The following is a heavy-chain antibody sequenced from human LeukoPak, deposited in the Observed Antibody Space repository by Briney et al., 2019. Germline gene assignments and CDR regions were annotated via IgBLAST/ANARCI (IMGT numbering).Heavy chain of an antibody. CDR1: GFTFSSYG. D-gene: IGHD4-17*01. V-gene: IGHV3-30*18. Sequence: PGRSLRLSCAASGFTFSSYGMHWVRQVPGKGLEWVAVISYDGSNKYYADSVKGRFTISRDNSKNTLYLQMNSLRAEDTALYYCAKDVTTVTTHYGMDVWGQGTTVTVSS. CDR3: AKDVTTVTTHYGMDV. CDR2: ISYDGSNK. J-gene: IGHJ6*02.